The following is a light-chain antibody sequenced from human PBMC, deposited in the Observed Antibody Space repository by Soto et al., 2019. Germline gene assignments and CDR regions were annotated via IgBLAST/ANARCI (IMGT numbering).Light chain of an antibody. Sequence: QSVLTQPASVSGSPGQSITISCTGTSNDIGANDYVSWYQHHPGQAPKILIYEAANRPSGVSHRFSGSKSGNTASLTISGLQAEDEADYFCTSYTSTSTLVFGGGNKLTVL. V-gene: IGLV2-14*01. CDR2: EAA. J-gene: IGLJ2*01. CDR1: SNDIGANDY. CDR3: TSYTSTSTLV.